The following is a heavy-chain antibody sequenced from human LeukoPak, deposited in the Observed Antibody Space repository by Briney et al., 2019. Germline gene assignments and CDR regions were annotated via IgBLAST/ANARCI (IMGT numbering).Heavy chain of an antibody. CDR2: ISGSGGST. J-gene: IGHJ6*02. V-gene: IGHV3-23*01. CDR3: AKDGYSSGWYKPYYYYGMDV. CDR1: GFTFSSYA. Sequence: GGSLRLSCSASGFTFSSYAMHWVRQAPGKGLEWVSAISGSGGSTYYADSVKGRFTISRDNSKNTLYLQMNSLRAEDTAVYYCAKDGYSSGWYKPYYYYGMDVWGQGTTVTVSS. D-gene: IGHD6-19*01.